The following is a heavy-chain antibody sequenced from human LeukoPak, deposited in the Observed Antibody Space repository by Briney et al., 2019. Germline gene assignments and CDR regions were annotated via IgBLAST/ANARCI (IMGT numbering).Heavy chain of an antibody. CDR2: ISSSGSTT. V-gene: IGHV3-48*03. Sequence: GGSLRLSCAASGFTFSSYEMDWVRQAPGKGLEWVSYISSSGSTTYYADSVKGRFTISRDNSKNTLYLQMNSLRAEDTAVYYCAKDFWVAVAWSREGVFDYWGQGTLVTVSS. CDR3: AKDFWVAVAWSREGVFDY. D-gene: IGHD6-19*01. J-gene: IGHJ4*02. CDR1: GFTFSSYE.